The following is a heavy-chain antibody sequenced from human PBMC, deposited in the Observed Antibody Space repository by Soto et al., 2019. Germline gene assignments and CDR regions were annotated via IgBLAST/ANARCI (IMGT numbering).Heavy chain of an antibody. CDR3: AKDWTWFGEFIEQDYYYGMDV. Sequence: QVQLVESGGGVVQPGRSLRLSCAASGFTFSSYGMHWVRQAPGKGLEWVAVISYDGSNKYYADSVKGRFTISRDNSKNKLYLQMTSLRAEDTAVYYCAKDWTWFGEFIEQDYYYGMDVWGQGTTVTVSS. CDR1: GFTFSSYG. D-gene: IGHD3-10*01. V-gene: IGHV3-30*18. CDR2: ISYDGSNK. J-gene: IGHJ6*02.